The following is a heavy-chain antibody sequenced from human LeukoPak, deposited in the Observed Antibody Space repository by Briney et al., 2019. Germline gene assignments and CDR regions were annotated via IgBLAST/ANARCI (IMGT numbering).Heavy chain of an antibody. CDR1: GYTFTSYG. V-gene: IGHV1-18*01. D-gene: IGHD3-9*01. CDR2: ISAYNGNT. J-gene: IGHJ4*02. CDR3: ATDLGLRYFSSPHHFDY. Sequence: GASVKVSCRASGYTFTSYGISWVRQAPGQGLEWMGWISAYNGNTNYAQKLQGRVTMTTDTSTSTAYMELRSLRSDDTAVYYCATDLGLRYFSSPHHFDYWGQGTLVTVSS.